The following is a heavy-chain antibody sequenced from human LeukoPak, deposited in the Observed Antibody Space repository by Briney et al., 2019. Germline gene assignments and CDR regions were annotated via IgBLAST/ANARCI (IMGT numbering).Heavy chain of an antibody. CDR1: GFTFSSYW. V-gene: IGHV3-7*01. Sequence: PGGSLRLSCAASGFTFSSYWMSWVRQAPGKGLEWVANIKQDGSEKYYVDSVKGRFTISRDNAKNSLYLQMNSLRAEDTAAYYCARGGRWLQLRALDYWGQGTLVTVSS. CDR2: IKQDGSEK. CDR3: ARGGRWLQLRALDY. J-gene: IGHJ4*02. D-gene: IGHD5-24*01.